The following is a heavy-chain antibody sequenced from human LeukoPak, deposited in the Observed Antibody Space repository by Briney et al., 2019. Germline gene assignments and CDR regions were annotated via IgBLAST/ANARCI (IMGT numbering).Heavy chain of an antibody. D-gene: IGHD4-17*01. CDR2: IYYSGST. J-gene: IGHJ5*02. CDR3: ARGGTTVTPGLLWFDP. CDR1: GGSISSHY. Sequence: SETLSLTCSVSGGSISSHYWSWIRQPPGKGLEWMGYIYYSGSTKYNPSLKSRVTISVDTSKNQFSLKLSSVTAADTAVYYCARGGTTVTPGLLWFDPWGQGTLVTVSS. V-gene: IGHV4-59*11.